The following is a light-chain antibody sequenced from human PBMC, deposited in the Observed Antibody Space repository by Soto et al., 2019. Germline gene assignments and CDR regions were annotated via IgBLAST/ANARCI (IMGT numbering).Light chain of an antibody. CDR2: GAS. J-gene: IGKJ2*01. V-gene: IGKV1-39*01. CDR3: QQSYSAPRT. CDR1: QSIGTY. Sequence: DIQMTQSPSSLPASVGDRVSITCRASQSIGTYLSWYQQKPGKAPKLLIYGASNLQSGVPSRFSGSGSETGFTLTISSLQPEDFATYYCQQSYSAPRTFGQGTTGDIK.